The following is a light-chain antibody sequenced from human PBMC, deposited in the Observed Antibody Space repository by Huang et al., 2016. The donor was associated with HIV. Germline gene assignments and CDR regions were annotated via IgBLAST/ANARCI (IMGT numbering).Light chain of an antibody. V-gene: IGKV2D-29*02. J-gene: IGKJ1*01. CDR1: QSLLHTDGKTY. CDR3: MQSIQRAT. Sequence: DIVMTQTPLSLSVTPGQPASMSCKSSQSLLHTDGKTYLHWYLQKQGQSPRLLIYEVSNRVSGVPDRFSGSGSGTNYTLKISRVEAEDVGVYYCMQSIQRATFGQGTKMEIK. CDR2: EVS.